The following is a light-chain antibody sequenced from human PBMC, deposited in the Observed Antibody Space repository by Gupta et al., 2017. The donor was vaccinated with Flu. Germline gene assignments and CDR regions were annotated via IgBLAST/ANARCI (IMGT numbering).Light chain of an antibody. CDR3: RQALQTPQA. J-gene: IGKJ4*01. V-gene: IGKV2-28*01. Sequence: DIVMTQSPLSLPVTPGEPASISCRSSQSLLHSNGYNYLYWYLQKQGQSPQLLIYLGSNRASGVPDRFSGSGSGTDFTLKIIRVEAEDVGVYYCRQALQTPQAFGGGTKVEIK. CDR2: LGS. CDR1: QSLLHSNGYNY.